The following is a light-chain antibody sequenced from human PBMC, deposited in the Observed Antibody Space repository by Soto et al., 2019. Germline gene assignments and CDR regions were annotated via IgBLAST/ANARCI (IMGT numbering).Light chain of an antibody. CDR2: DAS. V-gene: IGKV3-11*01. J-gene: IGKJ2*01. CDR3: QQRSNLHPT. Sequence: EIVLTQSPATLSLSPGERATLSCRASQSVSSYLAWYQQKPGQAPRLLIYDASNRATGIPARFSGSGSGTDFTLTISSLEPEDSAVYFCQQRSNLHPTFGQGTKLEIK. CDR1: QSVSSY.